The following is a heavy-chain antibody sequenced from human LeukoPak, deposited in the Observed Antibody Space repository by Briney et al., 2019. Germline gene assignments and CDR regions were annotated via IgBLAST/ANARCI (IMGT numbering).Heavy chain of an antibody. CDR2: ISSSSTYI. Sequence: GGSLRLSCAASGFTFSSYSMNWVRQAPGKGLEWVSSISSSSTYIYYADSVKGRFTISRDNAKNSLYLQMNSLRAEDTAVYYCARDRRDKDFDYWGQGTLVIVSS. CDR1: GFTFSSYS. CDR3: ARDRRDKDFDY. J-gene: IGHJ4*02. V-gene: IGHV3-21*01. D-gene: IGHD2-15*01.